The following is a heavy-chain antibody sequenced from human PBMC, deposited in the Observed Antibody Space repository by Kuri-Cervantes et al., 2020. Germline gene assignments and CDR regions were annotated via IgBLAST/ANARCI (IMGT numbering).Heavy chain of an antibody. J-gene: IGHJ4*02. D-gene: IGHD3-22*01. V-gene: IGHV4-39*07. Sequence: ESLKISCTVSGGSINSSSYYWGWIRQPPGKGLEWIGSIYYRGNTYYNPSLKSRVTVSVDTSKNQFSLKLSSVTAADTAVYYCARLYRDSYYYDSSGSENDYWGQGTLVTVSS. CDR2: IYYRGNT. CDR1: GGSINSSSYY. CDR3: ARLYRDSYYYDSSGSENDY.